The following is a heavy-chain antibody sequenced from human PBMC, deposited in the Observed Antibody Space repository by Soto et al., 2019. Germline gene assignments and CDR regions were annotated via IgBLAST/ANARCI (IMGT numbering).Heavy chain of an antibody. CDR3: ASYTVGAGGRGY. D-gene: IGHD3-16*01. CDR1: GGSMRGQH. J-gene: IGHJ4*02. V-gene: IGHV4-4*09. Sequence: QVQLQESGPGLVKPSETLSLTCTVSGGSMRGQHWSWIRQPPGKGLEWIGHHSDSTNYNPSLKSRITISTDTSKNQCSLKLSSVPAADTAVYYCASYTVGAGGRGYWGQGTLVTVSS. CDR2: HHSDST.